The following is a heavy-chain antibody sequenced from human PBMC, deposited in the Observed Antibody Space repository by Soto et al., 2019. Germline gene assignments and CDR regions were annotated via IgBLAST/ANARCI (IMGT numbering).Heavy chain of an antibody. J-gene: IGHJ6*02. CDR1: GGSISSGGYS. CDR2: IYQSENT. Sequence: PSETLSLTCAVSGGSISSGGYSWSWIRQPPGKDLEWIGHIYQSENTFYNPSLRSRVTISLDRSKNQFSLKMTSVTAADTAVYYCARGEARGGMDVRGQGTTVTVSS. CDR3: ARGEARGGMDV. V-gene: IGHV4-30-2*01. D-gene: IGHD3-10*01.